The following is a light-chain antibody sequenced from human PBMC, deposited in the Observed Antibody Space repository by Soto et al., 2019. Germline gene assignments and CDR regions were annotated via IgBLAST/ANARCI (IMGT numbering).Light chain of an antibody. J-gene: IGKJ1*01. V-gene: IGKV1-5*03. Sequence: DIPMTQSPSTLSASVGDRVTITCRASQNIAYWLAWYQQKPGKAPNLLIAKSSTLRTGVPSRFSGSGSGTEFTRTISSLQPHDFATYDCPQYNSYSRTFGQGTEVEIK. CDR1: QNIAYW. CDR3: PQYNSYSRT. CDR2: KSS.